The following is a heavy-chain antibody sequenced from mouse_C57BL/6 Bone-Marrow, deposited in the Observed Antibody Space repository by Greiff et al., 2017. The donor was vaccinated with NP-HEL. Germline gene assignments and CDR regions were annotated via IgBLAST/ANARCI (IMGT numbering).Heavy chain of an antibody. D-gene: IGHD2-4*01. CDR1: GYSITSGYY. J-gene: IGHJ2*01. V-gene: IGHV3-6*01. Sequence: EVKVEESGPGLVKPSQSLSLTCSVTGYSITSGYYWNWIRQFPGNKLEWMGYISYDGSNNYNPSLKNRIPITRDTSKNQFFLKLNSVTTEDTATYYCARGGSMITTDYFDYWGQGTTLTVSS. CDR3: ARGGSMITTDYFDY. CDR2: ISYDGSN.